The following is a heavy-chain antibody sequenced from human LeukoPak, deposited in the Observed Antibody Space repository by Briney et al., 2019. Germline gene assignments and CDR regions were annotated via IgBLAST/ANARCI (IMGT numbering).Heavy chain of an antibody. V-gene: IGHV3-33*01. D-gene: IGHD7-27*01. Sequence: GGSLRLSCAASGFTFSSYVMHWVRQAPGKGLEWVAVIWYDGSNKYYADSVKGRFTISRDNSKNTLYLQMNSLRAEDTAVYYCARGGLGIGDFDIWGQGAMVTVSS. CDR1: GFTFSSYV. J-gene: IGHJ3*02. CDR2: IWYDGSNK. CDR3: ARGGLGIGDFDI.